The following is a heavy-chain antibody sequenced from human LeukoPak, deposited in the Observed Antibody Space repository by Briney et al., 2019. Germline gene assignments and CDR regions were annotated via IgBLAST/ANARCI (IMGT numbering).Heavy chain of an antibody. Sequence: PSETLSLTRTVSGGSISSSSYYWGWIRQPPGKGLEWIGSIYYSGSTYYNPSLKSRVTISVDTSKNQFSLKLSSVTAADTAVYYCARGKDDYVWGSYRPSWFDPWGQGTLVTVSS. CDR2: IYYSGST. V-gene: IGHV4-39*01. CDR3: ARGKDDYVWGSYRPSWFDP. D-gene: IGHD3-16*02. CDR1: GGSISSSSYY. J-gene: IGHJ5*02.